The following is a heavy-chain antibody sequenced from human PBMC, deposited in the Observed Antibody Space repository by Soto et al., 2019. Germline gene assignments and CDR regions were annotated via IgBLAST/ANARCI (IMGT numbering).Heavy chain of an antibody. CDR2: IYYSGST. D-gene: IGHD6-6*01. V-gene: IGHV4-31*03. Sequence: SETLTLTCTASGGSISSGGYYWSWIRQHPGKGLEWIGYIYYSGSTYYNPSLKSRVTISVDTSKNQFSLKLSSVTAADTAVYYCASYSSSSVHNWFDPWGQGTLVTVSS. CDR3: ASYSSSSVHNWFDP. CDR1: GGSISSGGYY. J-gene: IGHJ5*02.